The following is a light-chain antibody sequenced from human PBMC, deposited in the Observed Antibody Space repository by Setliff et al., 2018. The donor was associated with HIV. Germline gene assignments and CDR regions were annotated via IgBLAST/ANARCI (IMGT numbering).Light chain of an antibody. J-gene: IGLJ2*01. CDR3: SSYTSTSTLV. CDR1: SSDVGGYNY. V-gene: IGLV2-14*01. CDR2: DVS. Sequence: QSVLTQPASVSGSPGQSITISCTGTSSDVGGYNYVSWYQQHPGKAPKLMIYDVSKRPSGVSNRFSGSKSGNTASLTISGLLPEDEADYYCSSYTSTSTLVFGGGTKVTVL.